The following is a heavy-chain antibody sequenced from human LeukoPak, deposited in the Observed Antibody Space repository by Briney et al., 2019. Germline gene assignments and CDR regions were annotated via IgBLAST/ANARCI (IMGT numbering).Heavy chain of an antibody. CDR3: AASPYSGSGSYYEAPFDY. V-gene: IGHV4-59*01. Sequence: SETLSLPCTVSGGSISSYYWSWIRQPPGKGLEWIGYIYYSGSTNYNPSLKSRVTISVDTSKNQFSLKLSSVTAADTAVYYCAASPYSGSGSYYEAPFDYWGQGTLVTVSS. CDR1: GGSISSYY. D-gene: IGHD3-10*01. CDR2: IYYSGST. J-gene: IGHJ4*02.